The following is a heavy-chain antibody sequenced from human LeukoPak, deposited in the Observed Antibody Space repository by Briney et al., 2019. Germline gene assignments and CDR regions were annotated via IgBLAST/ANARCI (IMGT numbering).Heavy chain of an antibody. CDR1: GGSFSGYY. CDR3: ASQGLHDY. V-gene: IGHV4-34*01. J-gene: IGHJ4*02. CDR2: INHSGST. Sequence: SETLSLTCAVYGGSFSGYYWSWIRQPPGKGLEWIGEINHSGSTNYNPSLKSRVTISVDTSKNQFSLKLSSVTAADTAVYYCASQGLHDYWGQGTQVTVSS.